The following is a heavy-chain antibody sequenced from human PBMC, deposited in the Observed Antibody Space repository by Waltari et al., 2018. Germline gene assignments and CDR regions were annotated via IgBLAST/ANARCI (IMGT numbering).Heavy chain of an antibody. CDR3: ARNSISVAGFFDY. CDR2: IKQEGSET. V-gene: IGHV3-7*03. J-gene: IGHJ4*02. D-gene: IGHD6-19*01. CDR1: GFTVIRYW. Sequence: ELQLVESGGGLVQPGGSLRLSCAASGFTVIRYWMTCILHAPGKGLEWVANIKQEGSETYYVGSVRGRFTISRDSAKNSLYRQMNSLRAEDTAVYYWARNSISVAGFFDYWGQGTLVTVSS.